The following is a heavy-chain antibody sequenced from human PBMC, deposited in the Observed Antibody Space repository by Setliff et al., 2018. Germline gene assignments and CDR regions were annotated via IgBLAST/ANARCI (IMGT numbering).Heavy chain of an antibody. V-gene: IGHV2-5*02. D-gene: IGHD2-21*01. J-gene: IGHJ4*03. CDR3: AHRRMGGFQFDLYSFYFDY. Sequence: SGPTLVNPTQSLTLTCTFSGFSVSTSGVAVGWIRQPPGKALEWLALIYWDGDKRFNPSLDSRLTITRDTPKNQVVLTMTNMHPVDTATYYCAHRRMGGFQFDLYSFYFDYWVPETLLVTVSS. CDR2: IYWDGDK. CDR1: GFSVSTSGVA.